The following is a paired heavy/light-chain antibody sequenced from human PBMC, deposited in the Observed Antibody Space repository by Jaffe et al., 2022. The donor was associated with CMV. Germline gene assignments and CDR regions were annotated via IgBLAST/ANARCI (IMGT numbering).Light chain of an antibody. J-gene: IGKJ3*01. CDR3: QQYNNWPPWT. CDR1: QSVRSN. CDR2: GAS. Sequence: EIVMTQSPATLSVSPGERATLSCRASQSVRSNLAWYQQKPGQAPRLLIYGASTRATGIPARFSGSGSGTEFTLTISSLQSEDFAVYYCQQYNNWPPWTFGPGTKVDIK. V-gene: IGKV3-15*01.
Heavy chain of an antibody. Sequence: QVQLVESGGGVVQPGRSLRLSCAASGFTFYGYGMHWVRQAPGKGLEWVAVIWYDGSKKYYADSVMGRFTTSRDNSKNTLYLQMNSLRAEDTAVYYCARDGWLGTTGDYYFDYWGQGTLVTVSS. D-gene: IGHD6-19*01. CDR2: IWYDGSKK. J-gene: IGHJ4*02. CDR1: GFTFYGYG. V-gene: IGHV3-33*08. CDR3: ARDGWLGTTGDYYFDY.